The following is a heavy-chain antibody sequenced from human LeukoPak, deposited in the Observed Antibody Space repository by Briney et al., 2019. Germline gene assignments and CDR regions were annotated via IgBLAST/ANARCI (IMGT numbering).Heavy chain of an antibody. CDR3: SRLAGCGGDCYSEGDY. Sequence: GASVKVSCKASGYTFTSNGISWVRQAPGQGLEWMGWINTNSGDTNYAQRFQGKITMTRDTSTTTTYMELSSLTSDDTALYYCSRLAGCGGDCYSEGDYWGQGTLVIVSS. V-gene: IGHV1-18*01. J-gene: IGHJ4*02. CDR1: GYTFTSNG. CDR2: INTNSGDT. D-gene: IGHD2-21*02.